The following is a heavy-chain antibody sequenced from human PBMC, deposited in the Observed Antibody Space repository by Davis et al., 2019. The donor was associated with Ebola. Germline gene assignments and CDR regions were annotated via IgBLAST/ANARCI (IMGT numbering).Heavy chain of an antibody. J-gene: IGHJ4*02. CDR3: AASSLIAGDEFDY. V-gene: IGHV1-24*01. D-gene: IGHD2-21*01. CDR1: GYTFTNYY. CDR2: IDPAVGEE. Sequence: AASVKVSCKASGYTFTNYYMHWVRQAPGKGLEWMGGIDPAVGEEKYAPRFQGRITVTEDTSTDTAYMELSSLKSEDTAVYYCAASSLIAGDEFDYWGQGTLVTVSS.